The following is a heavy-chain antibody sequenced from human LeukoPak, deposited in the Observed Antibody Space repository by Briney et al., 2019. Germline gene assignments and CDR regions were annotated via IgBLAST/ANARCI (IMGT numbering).Heavy chain of an antibody. CDR1: GFSLSTSGVG. D-gene: IGHD3-22*01. CDR3: AHSLTYYYDSSGPLPFRYYFDY. CDR2: IYWNDDK. J-gene: IGHJ4*02. V-gene: IGHV2-5*01. Sequence: VSGPTLVKPTQTLTLTCTFSGFSLSTSGVGVGWIRQPPGKALEWLALIYWNDDKRYSPSLKSRLTITKDTSKNQVVLTMTNMDPVDTATYYCAHSLTYYYDSSGPLPFRYYFDYWGQGTLVTVSS.